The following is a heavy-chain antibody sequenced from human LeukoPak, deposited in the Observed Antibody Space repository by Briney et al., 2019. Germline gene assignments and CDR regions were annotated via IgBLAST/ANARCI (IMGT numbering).Heavy chain of an antibody. Sequence: PGGSLRLSCAASGFTFSSYAMHWVRQAPGKGLEWVAVISYDGSNKYYADSVKGRFTISRDNSKNTLYLQMNSLRAEDTAVYYCARDLLKGFGGYWFDPWGQGTLVTVSS. CDR3: ARDLLKGFGGYWFDP. CDR2: ISYDGSNK. CDR1: GFTFSSYA. D-gene: IGHD3-10*01. J-gene: IGHJ5*02. V-gene: IGHV3-30*04.